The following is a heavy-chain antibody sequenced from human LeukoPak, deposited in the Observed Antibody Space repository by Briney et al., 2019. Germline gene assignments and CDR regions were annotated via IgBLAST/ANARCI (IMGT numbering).Heavy chain of an antibody. D-gene: IGHD2-21*01. V-gene: IGHV3-33*01. Sequence: GGSLRLSCAASGFTFSSYGMHWVRQAPGKGLEWVAVIWYDGSNKYYADSVKGRFTISRDNSKSTLYLQMNSLRAEDTAVYYCARLFSGGGAFDIWGQGTMVTVSS. CDR3: ARLFSGGGAFDI. CDR1: GFTFSSYG. J-gene: IGHJ3*02. CDR2: IWYDGSNK.